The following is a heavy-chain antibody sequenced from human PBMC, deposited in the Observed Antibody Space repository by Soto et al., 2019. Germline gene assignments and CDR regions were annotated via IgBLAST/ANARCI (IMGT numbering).Heavy chain of an antibody. D-gene: IGHD3-16*02. J-gene: IGHJ4*02. V-gene: IGHV4-59*01. CDR1: GGSISSYY. CDR2: IYYSGST. CDR3: ARGGDYVWGSYRLDY. Sequence: KPSETLSLTCTVSGGSISSYYWSWIRQPPGKGLEWIGYIYYSGSTNYNPSLKSLVTISVDTSKNQFSLKLSSVTAADTAVYYCARGGDYVWGSYRLDYWGQGTMVTVYS.